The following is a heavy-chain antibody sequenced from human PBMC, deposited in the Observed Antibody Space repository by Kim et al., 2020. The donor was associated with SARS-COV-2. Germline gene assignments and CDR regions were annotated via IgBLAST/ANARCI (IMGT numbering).Heavy chain of an antibody. CDR2: ISSSSSYI. D-gene: IGHD1-7*01. V-gene: IGHV3-21*01. Sequence: GGSLRLSCAASGFTFSSYSMNWVRQAPGKGLEWVSSISSSSSYIYYADSVKGRFTISRDNAKNSLYLQMNSLRAEDTAVYYCARDRPANWNYIVPLDYWGQGTLVTVSS. CDR3: ARDRPANWNYIVPLDY. J-gene: IGHJ4*02. CDR1: GFTFSSYS.